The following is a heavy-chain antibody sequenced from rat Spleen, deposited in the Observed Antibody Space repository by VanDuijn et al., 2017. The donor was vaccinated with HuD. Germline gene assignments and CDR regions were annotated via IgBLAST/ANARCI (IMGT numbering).Heavy chain of an antibody. D-gene: IGHD1-4*01. Sequence: EVQLVESGGGLVQPGRSLKLSCAASGFTFSNYGMHWIRQAPTKGLEWVASISTGGGNTYYRDSVKGRFTISRDNAKSTLYLQMDSLSSEDTATYYWPSPLPRYNVLDYRYQGVMDTVSS. V-gene: IGHV5-19*01. J-gene: IGHJ2*01. CDR1: GFTFSNYG. CDR2: ISTGGGNT. CDR3: PSPLPRYNVLDY.